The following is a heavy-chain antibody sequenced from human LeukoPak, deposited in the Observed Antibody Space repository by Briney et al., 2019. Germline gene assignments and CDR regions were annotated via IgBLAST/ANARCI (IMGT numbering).Heavy chain of an antibody. Sequence: PSETLSLTCAVSGASFNGHYWTWIRQPPGKGLEWIGYIYYSGSTNYNPSLKSRVTISVDTSKNQFSLKLSSVTAADTAVYFCARLVSYYDRSGPSDRYFDLWGRGTLVAVSS. D-gene: IGHD3-22*01. CDR1: GASFNGHY. V-gene: IGHV4-59*11. CDR2: IYYSGST. J-gene: IGHJ2*01. CDR3: ARLVSYYDRSGPSDRYFDL.